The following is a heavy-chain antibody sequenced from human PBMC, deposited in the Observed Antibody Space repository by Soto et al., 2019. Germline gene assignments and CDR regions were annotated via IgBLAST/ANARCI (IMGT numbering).Heavy chain of an antibody. J-gene: IGHJ4*02. CDR3: AHRTSYCDSSGLAFDY. CDR1: GFSLTTSGLG. D-gene: IGHD3-22*01. Sequence: SGPTLVNPTQTLTLTCTFSGFSLTTSGLGVGWIRQPPGKALEWLALIYWDDDKRYSPSLKSRLTITKDTSKNQVVLTMTNMDPVDTATYYCAHRTSYCDSSGLAFDYWGQGILVTVSS. V-gene: IGHV2-5*02. CDR2: IYWDDDK.